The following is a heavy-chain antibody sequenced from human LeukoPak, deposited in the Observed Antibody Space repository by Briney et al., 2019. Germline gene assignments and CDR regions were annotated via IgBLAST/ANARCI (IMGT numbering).Heavy chain of an antibody. CDR2: ISGSGGST. Sequence: GGSLRLSCAASGFTFDDYGMSWVRQAPGKGLEWVSAISGSGGSTYYADSVEGRFTCSRDNSKNTLYLHMNSLSAEATAVYYCANHSPTNTRYYYYYMDVWGKGTTVTVSS. CDR3: ANHSPTNTRYYYYYMDV. V-gene: IGHV3-23*01. D-gene: IGHD2-15*01. CDR1: GFTFDDYG. J-gene: IGHJ6*03.